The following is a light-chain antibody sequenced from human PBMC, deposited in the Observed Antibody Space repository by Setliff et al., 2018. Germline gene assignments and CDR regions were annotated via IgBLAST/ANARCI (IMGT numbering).Light chain of an antibody. Sequence: QSVLTQPASVSGSPGQSITISCTGTSSDIGGYNYVSWYQQHPGKAPKVLISEVSDRPSGVSNRFSGSKSGNTASLTISGLQAEDEADYYCNSYTGTTTPYVFGTGTKVTVL. V-gene: IGLV2-14*03. CDR1: SSDIGGYNY. CDR3: NSYTGTTTPYV. CDR2: EVS. J-gene: IGLJ1*01.